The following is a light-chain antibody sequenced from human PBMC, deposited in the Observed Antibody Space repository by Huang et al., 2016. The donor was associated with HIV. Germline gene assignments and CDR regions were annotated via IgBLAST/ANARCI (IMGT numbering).Light chain of an antibody. CDR1: QSISIN. V-gene: IGKV3-15*01. J-gene: IGKJ2*01. CDR3: QQYHNWPPYT. Sequence: EILLTQSPATLSVSPGERVTLSCRASQSISINLAWYQQKPGQAPRLLIYGASTRATAIPARFSGSASGTEFTLTISSLQSEDFAVYYCQQYHNWPPYTFGQGTKLEI. CDR2: GAS.